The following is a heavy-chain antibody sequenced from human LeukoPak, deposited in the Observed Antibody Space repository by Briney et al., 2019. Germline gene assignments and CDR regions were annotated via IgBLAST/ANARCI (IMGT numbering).Heavy chain of an antibody. D-gene: IGHD6-19*01. CDR2: ISAYNGNT. J-gene: IGHJ6*03. V-gene: IGHV1-18*01. CDR3: ARSYMRVAGTYHYYYYMDV. CDR1: GYTFTSYG. Sequence: ASVKVSCKASGYTFTSYGISWVRQAPGQGLEWMGWISAYNGNTNYAQKLQGRVTMTTDTSTSTAYMELRSLRSDDTAVYYCARSYMRVAGTYHYYYYMDVWGKGTTVTISS.